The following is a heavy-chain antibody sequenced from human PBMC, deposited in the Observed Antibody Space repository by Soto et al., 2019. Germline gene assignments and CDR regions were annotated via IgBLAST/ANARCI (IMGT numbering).Heavy chain of an antibody. CDR3: ASYGWGHE. Sequence: QVQLQESGPGLVKPSQTLSLTCTVSGGSISSGGYYWSWIRQHPGKGLEWVGYIYYSGSTYYNPCLKSRVTTSGDTSKNECFLKLSSVPAADPAVYYCASYGWGHEWGEGIMVTVVS. D-gene: IGHD3-16*01. V-gene: IGHV4-31*03. CDR1: GGSISSGGYY. J-gene: IGHJ3*01. CDR2: IYYSGST.